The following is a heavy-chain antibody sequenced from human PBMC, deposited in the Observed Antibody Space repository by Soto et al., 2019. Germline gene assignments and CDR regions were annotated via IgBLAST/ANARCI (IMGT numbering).Heavy chain of an antibody. V-gene: IGHV4-39*01. D-gene: IGHD2-21*02. CDR1: GYSVSSESFY. Sequence: ETLKLTCTASGYSVSSESFYWGWLSQPPGKGLEWIGTVYYRDSTYYSKSLRSRASISVDTYKNHLSLKLNSMTAADIAVYYCAAKRVYCGDDCYTHWGQGALVTGSS. CDR3: AAKRVYCGDDCYTH. CDR2: VYYRDST. J-gene: IGHJ4*02.